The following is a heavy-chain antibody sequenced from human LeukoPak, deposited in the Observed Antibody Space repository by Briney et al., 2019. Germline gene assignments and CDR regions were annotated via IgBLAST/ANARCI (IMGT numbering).Heavy chain of an antibody. CDR2: ITWDGRTT. CDR3: TRNTESSSWYGTFDY. D-gene: IGHD6-13*01. J-gene: IGHJ4*02. CDR1: GFTFEDYA. Sequence: GGSLRLSCAASGFTFEDYAMHWVRQVPGRGLEWVSLITWDGRTTYYADSVKGRFTISRDNSKNSLTLQMNSLRPEDTAFYYCTRNTESSSWYGTFDYWGQGILVTVSS. V-gene: IGHV3-43D*03.